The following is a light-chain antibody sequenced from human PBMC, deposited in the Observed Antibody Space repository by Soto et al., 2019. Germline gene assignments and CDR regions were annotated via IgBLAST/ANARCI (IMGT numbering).Light chain of an antibody. CDR3: QHSYRTPLT. CDR1: QSITTY. V-gene: IGKV1-39*01. J-gene: IGKJ4*01. CDR2: AVS. Sequence: DIQMTQSPSSLSASIVDRVTITCRASQSITTYLNWYQQKPGTAPKVLIFAVSTLQSGVPSRFSGSGSGTDFILTISSLQPEYLATYYCQHSYRTPLTFGGGTKVEIK.